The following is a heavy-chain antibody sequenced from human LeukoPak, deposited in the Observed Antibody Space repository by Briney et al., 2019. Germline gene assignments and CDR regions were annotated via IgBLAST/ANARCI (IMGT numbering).Heavy chain of an antibody. J-gene: IGHJ5*02. V-gene: IGHV3-21*01. D-gene: IGHD1-26*01. Sequence: GGSLRLSCAASGSTFSSYSMNWVRQAPGKGLEWVSSISSSSSYIYYADSVKGRFTISRDNAKNSLYLQMKSLRVEDTGVYYCARDAGGRTQREGWFDPWGQGTLVTVSS. CDR2: ISSSSSYI. CDR1: GSTFSSYS. CDR3: ARDAGGRTQREGWFDP.